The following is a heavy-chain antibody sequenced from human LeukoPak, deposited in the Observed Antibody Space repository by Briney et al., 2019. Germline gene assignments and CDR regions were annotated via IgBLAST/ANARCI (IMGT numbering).Heavy chain of an antibody. V-gene: IGHV3-21*01. D-gene: IGHD1-14*01. CDR2: IDNSGSYI. J-gene: IGHJ4*02. CDR1: GFTFSSYS. CDR3: AREAVHRRDLDY. Sequence: PGGSLRLSCAASGFTFSSYSMNWVRQAPGKGLEWLSSIDNSGSYIYYADSLKGRFTISRDNTKNSLYLHMNSLRGEDTAVYYCAREAVHRRDLDYWGQGSLVTVSS.